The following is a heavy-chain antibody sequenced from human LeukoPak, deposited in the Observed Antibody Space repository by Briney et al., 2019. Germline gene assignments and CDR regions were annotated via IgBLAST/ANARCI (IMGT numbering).Heavy chain of an antibody. D-gene: IGHD2-15*01. J-gene: IGHJ4*03. CDR1: GESFSAYF. CDR2: IYHRGIS. Sequence: SETLSLTCAVHGESFSAYFWSWIRQVPGRGLEWIGEIYHRGISNYSPSLKSRATILVDTSNNRFSLSLASVTAADTATYYCASRSLTLAAARCFDDWGQGTVVTVSS. V-gene: IGHV4-34*01. CDR3: ASRSLTLAAARCFDD.